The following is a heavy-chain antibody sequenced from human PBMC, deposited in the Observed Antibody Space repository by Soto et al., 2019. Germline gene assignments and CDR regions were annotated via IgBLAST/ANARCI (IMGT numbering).Heavy chain of an antibody. CDR3: ARIFPEIAVAGTWDAFES. J-gene: IGHJ3*02. CDR2: IKQDGSEK. D-gene: IGHD6-19*01. CDR1: GFTFSSYW. V-gene: IGHV3-7*03. Sequence: EVQLVESGGGLVQPGGSLRLSCAASGFTFSSYWMSWVRQAPGKGLEWVANIKQDGSEKYYVDSVKGRFTISRDNAKNSLYLQMNSLRAEDTAVYYCARIFPEIAVAGTWDAFESWGQGTMFTVSS.